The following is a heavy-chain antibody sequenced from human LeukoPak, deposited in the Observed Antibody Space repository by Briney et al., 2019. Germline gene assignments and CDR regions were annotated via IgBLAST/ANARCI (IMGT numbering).Heavy chain of an antibody. D-gene: IGHD6-13*01. CDR2: ISSSGSGT. CDR3: AKANKAAAGTNWFDP. J-gene: IGHJ5*02. CDR1: GFTFSSYA. Sequence: GGSLRLSCAASGFTFSSYAMSWVRQAPGKGLEWVSAISSSGSGTYYADSVKGRFTISRDNSKNTLYLQMNSLRAEDTAVYYCAKANKAAAGTNWFDPWGQGTLVTVSS. V-gene: IGHV3-23*01.